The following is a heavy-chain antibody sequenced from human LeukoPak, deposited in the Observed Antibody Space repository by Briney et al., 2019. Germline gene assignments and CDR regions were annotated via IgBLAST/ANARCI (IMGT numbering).Heavy chain of an antibody. V-gene: IGHV3-33*01. CDR2: IWYDGSNK. CDR3: ARDQQYCSGGSCYSGNWFDP. CDR1: GFTFNSYG. J-gene: IGHJ5*02. D-gene: IGHD2-15*01. Sequence: PGGSLRLSCAASGFTFNSYGKHWVRQAPGKGLEWVAVIWYDGSNKYYTDSVKGRFSISRDNSKNTLYLQMDTLRAEDTAVYYCARDQQYCSGGSCYSGNWFDPWGQGTLVTVSS.